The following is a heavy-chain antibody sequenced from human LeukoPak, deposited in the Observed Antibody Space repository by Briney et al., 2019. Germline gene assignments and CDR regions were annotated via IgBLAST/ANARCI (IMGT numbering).Heavy chain of an antibody. CDR1: GLTFSSYA. CDR2: ISGSGGST. CDR3: AKGHISSSEDWFDP. Sequence: GGSLGLSCEASGLTFSSYAMSWVRQAPGKGLEWVSAISGSGGSTYYADSVKGRFTISRDNSKNTLYLQMNSLRAEDTAVYYCAKGHISSSEDWFDPWGQGTLVTVSS. D-gene: IGHD6-6*01. J-gene: IGHJ5*02. V-gene: IGHV3-23*01.